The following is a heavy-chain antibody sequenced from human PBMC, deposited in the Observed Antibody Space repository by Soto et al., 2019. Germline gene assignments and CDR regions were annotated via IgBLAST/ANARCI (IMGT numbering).Heavy chain of an antibody. CDR1: GFTFTSHW. CDR2: INRDGTFT. D-gene: IGHD7-27*01. V-gene: IGHV3-74*01. J-gene: IGHJ4*02. Sequence: EVQLVESGGGLVQPGGSLRLSCVVSGFTFTSHWMYWVRQAPGKGLVWVSRINRDGTFTSHADSVKGRFTMSRDNAKNTVYLQMNSLRAEDTAVYYCARQTPTGEQDYWGQGTLVTASS. CDR3: ARQTPTGEQDY.